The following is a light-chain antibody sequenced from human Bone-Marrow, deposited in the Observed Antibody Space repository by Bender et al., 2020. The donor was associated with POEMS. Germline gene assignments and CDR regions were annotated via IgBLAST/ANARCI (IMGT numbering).Light chain of an antibody. J-gene: IGLJ3*02. CDR1: NPNIGTNA. CDR2: SDN. V-gene: IGLV1-44*01. Sequence: QSVLTQPPSASGTPGQRVTISCSGSNPNIGTNAVNWYQQFSGTAPKLLIYSDNQRPSGVPGRFYAFKSGTSASLAISGLQSEDEADYYCAAWDAGLSGRVFGGGTKLTVL. CDR3: AAWDAGLSGRV.